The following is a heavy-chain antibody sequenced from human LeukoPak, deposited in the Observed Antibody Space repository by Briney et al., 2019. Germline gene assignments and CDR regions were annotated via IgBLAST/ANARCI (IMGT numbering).Heavy chain of an antibody. CDR1: GGSISSYY. Sequence: SETLSLTCTVSGGSISSYYWSWIRQPPGRGLEWIGYIYYSGGTNYNPSLKSRVTISVDTSKNQFSLKLSSVTAADTAVYYCASSSIAVAGTWFDPWGQGTLVTVSS. CDR3: ASSSIAVAGTWFDP. V-gene: IGHV4-59*08. D-gene: IGHD6-19*01. CDR2: IYYSGGT. J-gene: IGHJ5*02.